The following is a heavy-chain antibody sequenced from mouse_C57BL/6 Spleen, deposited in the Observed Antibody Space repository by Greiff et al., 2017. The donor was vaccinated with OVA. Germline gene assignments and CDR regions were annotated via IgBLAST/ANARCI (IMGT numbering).Heavy chain of an antibody. CDR3: ARTCYDYDVGYFDV. CDR2: IWTGGGT. D-gene: IGHD2-4*01. V-gene: IGHV2-9-1*01. CDR1: GFSLTSYA. J-gene: IGHJ1*03. Sequence: VKLVESGPGLVAPSQSLSITCTVSGFSLTSYAISWVRQPPGKGLEWLGVIWTGGGTNYNSALKSRLSISKDNSKSQVFLKMNSLQTDDTARYYCARTCYDYDVGYFDVWGTGTTVTVSS.